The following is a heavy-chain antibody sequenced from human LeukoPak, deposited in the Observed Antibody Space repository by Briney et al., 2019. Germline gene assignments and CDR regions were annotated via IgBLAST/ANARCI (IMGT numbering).Heavy chain of an antibody. CDR2: IKHSGST. CDR3: ARDPPPIAVAGQAAFDI. CDR1: GGSFSGYY. D-gene: IGHD6-19*01. V-gene: IGHV4-34*01. Sequence: SETLSLTCAVYGGSFSGYYWSWVRQPPGKGLEWVGEIKHSGSTNYNPSLKSRVTISVDTSKDQFSLKLSFVTAADTAVYYCARDPPPIAVAGQAAFDIWGQGTMVTVSS. J-gene: IGHJ3*02.